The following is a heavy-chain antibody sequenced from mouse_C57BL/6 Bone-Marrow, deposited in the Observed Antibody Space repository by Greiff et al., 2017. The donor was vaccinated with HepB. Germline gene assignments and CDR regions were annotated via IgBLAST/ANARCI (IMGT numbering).Heavy chain of an antibody. Sequence: VKLMESGPGLVAPSQSLSITCTVSGFSLTSYGVHWVRQPPGKGLEWLVVIWSDGSTTYNSALKSRLSISKDNSKSQVFLKMNSLQTDDTAMYYCARRGNPYYYAMDYWGQGTSVTVSS. CDR1: GFSLTSYG. CDR3: ARRGNPYYYAMDY. V-gene: IGHV2-6*03. J-gene: IGHJ4*01. CDR2: IWSDGST. D-gene: IGHD2-1*01.